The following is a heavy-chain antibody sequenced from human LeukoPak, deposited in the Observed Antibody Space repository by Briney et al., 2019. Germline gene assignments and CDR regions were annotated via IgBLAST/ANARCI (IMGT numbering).Heavy chain of an antibody. CDR3: ARDRAYGSGADSMAV. D-gene: IGHD3-10*01. V-gene: IGHV1-2*02. J-gene: IGHJ6*02. CDR2: MNPNNGGT. CDR1: GYTFTDYY. Sequence: GASVKVSCKASGYTFTDYYMHWVRQAPGQGLEWMGWMNPNNGGTKYAEKFQGRVTMTRDTSISTAYMELSSLRSDDTAVFYCARDRAYGSGADSMAVWGQGTTVTVSS.